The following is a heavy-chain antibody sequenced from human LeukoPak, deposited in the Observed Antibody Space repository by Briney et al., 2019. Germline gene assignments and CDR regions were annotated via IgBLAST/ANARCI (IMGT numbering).Heavy chain of an antibody. V-gene: IGHV4-59*08. CDR3: ARHCHDRGYSGYGPCEFDY. CDR2: IYYSGST. CDR1: GGSISSYY. D-gene: IGHD5-12*01. Sequence: SETLSFTCTVSGGSISSYYWSWIRQPPGKGLEWIGYIYYSGSTNYNPSLKSRVTISVDTSKNQFSLKLSSVTAADTAVYYCARHCHDRGYSGYGPCEFDYWGQGTLVTVSS. J-gene: IGHJ4*02.